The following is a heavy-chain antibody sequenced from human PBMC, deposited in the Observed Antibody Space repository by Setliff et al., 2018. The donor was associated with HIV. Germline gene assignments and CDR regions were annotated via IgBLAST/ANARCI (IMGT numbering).Heavy chain of an antibody. V-gene: IGHV1-46*01. Sequence: SVKVSCKTSGGTFSIFSITWIRQAPGQGLEWMGLIGPSGSSTTYAQNFQGRVTMSRDTSTNTVYMELSSLRSEDTAVYYCARDHIAARSVDYWGQGTLVTVSS. J-gene: IGHJ4*02. CDR1: GGTFSIFS. D-gene: IGHD6-6*01. CDR2: IGPSGSST. CDR3: ARDHIAARSVDY.